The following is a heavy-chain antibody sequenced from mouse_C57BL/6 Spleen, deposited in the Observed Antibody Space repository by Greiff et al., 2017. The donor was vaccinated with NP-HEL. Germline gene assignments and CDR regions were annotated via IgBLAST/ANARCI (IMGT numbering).Heavy chain of an antibody. V-gene: IGHV1-55*01. J-gene: IGHJ2*01. CDR2: IYPGSGST. CDR1: GYTFTSYW. CDR3: ARGGIYYGNLYYFDY. Sequence: VQLQQSGAELVKPGASVKMSCKASGYTFTSYWITWVKQRPGQGLEWIGDIYPGSGSTNYNEKFKSKATLTVDTSSSTAYMQLSSLTSEDSAVYYCARGGIYYGNLYYFDYWGQGTTLTVSS. D-gene: IGHD2-1*01.